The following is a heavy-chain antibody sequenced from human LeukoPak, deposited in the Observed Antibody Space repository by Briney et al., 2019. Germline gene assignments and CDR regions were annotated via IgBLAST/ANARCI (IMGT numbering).Heavy chain of an antibody. J-gene: IGHJ4*02. Sequence: GGSLTLSCAASGFTFSSYAIHWVGQAPGKGLEWVAVIAYDGSKKYYADSVKGRFTISRDNAKNTVYLQMNSLRAEDTAVYYCAKSYDSGWYVSDYWGQGTLDTVSS. D-gene: IGHD6-19*01. CDR3: AKSYDSGWYVSDY. V-gene: IGHV3-30*18. CDR2: IAYDGSKK. CDR1: GFTFSSYA.